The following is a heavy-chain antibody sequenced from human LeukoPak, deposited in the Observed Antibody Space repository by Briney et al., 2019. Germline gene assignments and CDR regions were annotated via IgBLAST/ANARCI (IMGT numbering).Heavy chain of an antibody. D-gene: IGHD3-22*01. J-gene: IGHJ4*02. V-gene: IGHV3-7*01. CDR2: IKQDGSEK. CDR1: GFTFSSYW. CDR3: ARNKGLYYYDSSDTFDY. Sequence: GGSLRLSCAASGFTFSSYWMSWVRQAPGKGLEWVANIKQDGSEKYYVDSVKGRFTISRDNAKNSLYLQMNSLRAEDTAVYYCARNKGLYYYDSSDTFDYWGQGTLVTVSS.